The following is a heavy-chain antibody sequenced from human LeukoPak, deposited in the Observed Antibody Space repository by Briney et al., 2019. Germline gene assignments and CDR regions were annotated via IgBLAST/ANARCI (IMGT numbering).Heavy chain of an antibody. Sequence: GGSLRLSCAASEFTFSSYAMHWVRQAPGKGLEWVAVISYDGSNKYYADSVKGRFTISRDNSKNTLYLQMNSLRAEDTAVYFCARGGGLDVWGQGATVTVSS. J-gene: IGHJ6*02. CDR1: EFTFSSYA. V-gene: IGHV3-30-3*01. D-gene: IGHD3-16*01. CDR2: ISYDGSNK. CDR3: ARGGGLDV.